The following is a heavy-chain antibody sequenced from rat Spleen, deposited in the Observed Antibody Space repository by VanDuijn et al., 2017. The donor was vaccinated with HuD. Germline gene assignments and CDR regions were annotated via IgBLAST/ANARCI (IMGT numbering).Heavy chain of an antibody. D-gene: IGHD1-10*01. Sequence: EVQLQESGPGLVKPSQSLSLTCSVTGYSITNAYRWNWIRKFPGNKLEWMGYIDSGGSTIYSPSLKSRISITRDTSRNQFFLQVNSVTTEDTATYYCARSRYNNYYFDYWGQGVMVAVSS. V-gene: IGHV3-3*01. CDR1: GYSITNAYR. J-gene: IGHJ2*01. CDR2: IDSGGST. CDR3: ARSRYNNYYFDY.